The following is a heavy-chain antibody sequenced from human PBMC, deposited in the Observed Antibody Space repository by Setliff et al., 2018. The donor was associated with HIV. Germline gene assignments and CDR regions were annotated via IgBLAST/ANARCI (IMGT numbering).Heavy chain of an antibody. D-gene: IGHD1-26*01. J-gene: IGHJ6*03. CDR3: ARAGDGSPFYYYYYMDV. CDR1: GGFISNYY. V-gene: IGHV4-59*01. Sequence: SETLSLTCTVSGGFISNYYWSWIRQPPGKGLQWIGYIYYSGSTNYNPSLKSRVTISVDTSKNQFSLKLSSVTAADTAVYYRARAGDGSPFYYYYYMDVWGKGTTVTVSS. CDR2: IYYSGST.